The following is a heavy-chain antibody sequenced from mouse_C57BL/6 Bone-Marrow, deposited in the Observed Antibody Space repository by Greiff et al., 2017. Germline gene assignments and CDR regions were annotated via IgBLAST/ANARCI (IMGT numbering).Heavy chain of an antibody. V-gene: IGHV10-1*01. Sequence: EVKLMESGGGLVQPKGSLKLSCAASGFSFNTYAMNWVRQAPGKGLEWVARIRSKSNNYATYYADSVKDRFTISRDDSESMLYLQMNNLKTEDTAMDYCVRYTTDWYFDVWGTGTTVTVSS. CDR3: VRYTTDWYFDV. J-gene: IGHJ1*03. CDR2: IRSKSNNYAT. CDR1: GFSFNTYA. D-gene: IGHD1-1*01.